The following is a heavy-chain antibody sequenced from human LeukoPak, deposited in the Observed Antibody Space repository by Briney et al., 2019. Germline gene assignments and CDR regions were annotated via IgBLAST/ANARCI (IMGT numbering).Heavy chain of an antibody. J-gene: IGHJ3*02. D-gene: IGHD5-18*01. CDR1: GGSISSYY. CDR3: ARDRDTAMDLGGAFDI. CDR2: IYTSGST. Sequence: SETLSLTCTVSGGSISSYYWSWIRQPAGKGLEWIGRIYTSGSTNYNPSLKSRVTMSVDTSKNQFSLKLSSVTAADTAVYYCARDRDTAMDLGGAFDIWGQGTMVTVSS. V-gene: IGHV4-4*07.